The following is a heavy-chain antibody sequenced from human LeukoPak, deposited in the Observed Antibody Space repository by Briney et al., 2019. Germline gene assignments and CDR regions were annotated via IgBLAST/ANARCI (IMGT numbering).Heavy chain of an antibody. Sequence: GGSLRLSCAASGFTFSDYYMGWIRQAPGKGLEWVSYISSSGSTIYYADSVKGRFTISRDNAKNSLYLQMNSLRAEDTAVYYCASGLRFLEWLGAFDIWGQGTMVTISS. J-gene: IGHJ3*02. CDR2: ISSSGSTI. CDR3: ASGLRFLEWLGAFDI. CDR1: GFTFSDYY. D-gene: IGHD3-3*01. V-gene: IGHV3-11*04.